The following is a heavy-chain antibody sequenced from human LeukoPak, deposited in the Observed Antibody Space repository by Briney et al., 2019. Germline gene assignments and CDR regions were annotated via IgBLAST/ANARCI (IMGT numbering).Heavy chain of an antibody. D-gene: IGHD2-2*01. CDR3: ARRERYCSSTSCYAFDI. V-gene: IGHV4-59*08. CDR1: GGSINNYY. CDR2: IYYTGGST. Sequence: SETLSLTCTVSGGSINNYYWSWIRQPPGKGLEWIAYIYYTGGSTNYNPSLKSRVTISLDTSKNQFSLKLSSVTAADTAVYYCARRERYCSSTSCYAFDIWGQGTMVTVSS. J-gene: IGHJ3*02.